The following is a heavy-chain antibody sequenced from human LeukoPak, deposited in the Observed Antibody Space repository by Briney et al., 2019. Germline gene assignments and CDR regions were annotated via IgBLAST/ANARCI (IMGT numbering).Heavy chain of an antibody. CDR3: ARVRGCSYGYLIPKKDNWFDP. Sequence: GGSLRLSCAASGFTFSSYEMNWVRQAPGKGLEWVSYISSSGSTIYYADSVKGRFTISRDNAKNSLYLQMNSLRAEDTAVYYCARVRGCSYGYLIPKKDNWFDPWGQGTLVTVSS. CDR1: GFTFSSYE. CDR2: ISSSGSTI. D-gene: IGHD5-18*01. V-gene: IGHV3-48*03. J-gene: IGHJ5*02.